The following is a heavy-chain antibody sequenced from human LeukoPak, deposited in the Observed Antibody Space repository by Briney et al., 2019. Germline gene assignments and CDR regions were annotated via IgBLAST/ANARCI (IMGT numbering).Heavy chain of an antibody. CDR1: GYTFTSYY. V-gene: IGHV1-46*01. CDR2: INPSGGST. D-gene: IGHD1-26*01. Sequence: ASVRVSCKASGYTFTSYYMHWVRQAPGQGLEWMGIINPSGGSTSYAQKFQGRVTMTRDTSTSTVYMELSSLRSEDTAVYYCARSAGSYLFDYWGQGTLVTASS. CDR3: ARSAGSYLFDY. J-gene: IGHJ4*02.